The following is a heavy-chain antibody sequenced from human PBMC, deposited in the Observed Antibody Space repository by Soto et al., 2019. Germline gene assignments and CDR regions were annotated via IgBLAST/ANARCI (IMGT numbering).Heavy chain of an antibody. CDR1: GFTFSSYG. V-gene: IGHV3-30*18. CDR2: ISYDGSNK. Sequence: SLRLSCAASGFTFSSYGMHWVRQAPGKGLEWVAVISYDGSNKYYADSVKGRFTISRDNSKNTLYLQMNSLRAEDTAAYYCAKDRTIAVAATNWFDPWGQGTLVTVSS. D-gene: IGHD6-19*01. CDR3: AKDRTIAVAATNWFDP. J-gene: IGHJ5*02.